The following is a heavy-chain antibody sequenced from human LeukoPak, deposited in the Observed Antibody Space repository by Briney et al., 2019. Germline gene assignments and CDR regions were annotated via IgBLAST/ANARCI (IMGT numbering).Heavy chain of an antibody. CDR1: GGSISSYY. CDR2: IYTSGSI. D-gene: IGHD6-13*01. V-gene: IGHV4-4*07. Sequence: SETLSLTCTVSGGSISSYYWSWIRQPAGKGLEWIGRIYTSGSINYNPSLKSRVTMSVDTSKNQFSLKLSSVTAADTAVYYCARSPIAAAGPEGAFDIWGQRTMVTVSS. J-gene: IGHJ3*02. CDR3: ARSPIAAAGPEGAFDI.